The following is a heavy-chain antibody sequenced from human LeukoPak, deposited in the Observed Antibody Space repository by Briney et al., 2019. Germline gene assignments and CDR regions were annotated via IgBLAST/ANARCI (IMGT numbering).Heavy chain of an antibody. Sequence: GGSLRLSCAASGFTFSSYAMHWVRQAPGKGLEWVAVISYDGSNKYYADSVKGRFTISRDNSKNTLYLQMNSLRAEDTAVYYCARDGCSSTSCPPPWAYWGQGTLVTVSS. V-gene: IGHV3-30-3*01. CDR1: GFTFSSYA. D-gene: IGHD2-2*01. J-gene: IGHJ4*02. CDR3: ARDGCSSTSCPPPWAY. CDR2: ISYDGSNK.